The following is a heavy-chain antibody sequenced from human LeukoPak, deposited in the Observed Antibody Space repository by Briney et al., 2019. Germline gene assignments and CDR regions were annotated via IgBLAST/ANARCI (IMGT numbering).Heavy chain of an antibody. V-gene: IGHV3-30*04. CDR3: ARDKSNGYNYFDY. J-gene: IGHJ4*02. D-gene: IGHD5-24*01. CDR2: ISYDGSNK. Sequence: GGSLRLSCAASGFTFSSYAMHWVRQAPGKGLEWVAVISYDGSNKYYADSVKGRFTISRDNSENTLYLQMNSLRAEDTAVYYCARDKSNGYNYFDYWGQGTLVTVSS. CDR1: GFTFSSYA.